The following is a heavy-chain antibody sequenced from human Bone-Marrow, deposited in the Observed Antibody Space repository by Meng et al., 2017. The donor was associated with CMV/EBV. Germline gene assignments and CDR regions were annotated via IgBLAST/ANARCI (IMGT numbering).Heavy chain of an antibody. CDR2: IITILDIT. Sequence: ASVKVSCKASGGTSNNYAVNWVRQVPGQGLEWMGAIITILDITNYAQKFQGRVTITADKSTSTAYMELSSLRSEDTAVYYCGTTMGKNWYIEGWIRAIDSWGQGTLVTVSS. CDR1: GGTSNNYA. CDR3: GTTMGKNWYIEGWIRAIDS. V-gene: IGHV1-69*10. J-gene: IGHJ4*02. D-gene: IGHD1/OR15-1a*01.